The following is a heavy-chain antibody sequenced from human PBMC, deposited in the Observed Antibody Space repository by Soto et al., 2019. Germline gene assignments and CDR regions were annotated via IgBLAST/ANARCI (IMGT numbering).Heavy chain of an antibody. V-gene: IGHV3-11*01. CDR2: ISSSGSTI. J-gene: IGHJ6*02. CDR1: GFTFSDYY. D-gene: IGHD4-4*01. Sequence: QVQLVESGGGLVKPGGSLRLSCAASGFTFSDYYMSWIRQAPGKGLEWVSYISSSGSTIYYADSVKGRFTISRDNAXXSXYRXMNSLRAEDTAVYYCARGPVATVIGGGYYYYGMDVWGQGTTVTVSS. CDR3: ARGPVATVIGGGYYYYGMDV.